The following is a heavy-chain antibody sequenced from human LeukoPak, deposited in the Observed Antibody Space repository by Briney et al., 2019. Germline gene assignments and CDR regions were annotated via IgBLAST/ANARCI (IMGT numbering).Heavy chain of an antibody. V-gene: IGHV3-21*04. CDR3: AKGSGYYPEGSDY. Sequence: GGSLRLSCAASGFTFSSYSMNWVRQAPGKGLEWVSSISSSSSYIYYADSVKGRLTISRDNSKNTLYLQMNSLRAEDTAVYYCAKGSGYYPEGSDYWGQGTLVTVSS. CDR1: GFTFSSYS. D-gene: IGHD3-22*01. J-gene: IGHJ4*02. CDR2: ISSSSSYI.